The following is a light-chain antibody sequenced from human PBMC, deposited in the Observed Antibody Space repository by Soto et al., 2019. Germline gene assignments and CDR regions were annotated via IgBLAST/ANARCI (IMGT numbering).Light chain of an antibody. CDR3: SSYAGSNNVV. CDR1: SSDVGGYNY. CDR2: EVN. J-gene: IGLJ2*01. Sequence: QAVLSQPPSASGSPGQSVTISCTGTSSDVGGYNYVSWYQHHPGKAPKLMIYEVNKRPSGVPDRFSGSKSGNTASLTVSGLQAEDDSDYYCSSYAGSNNVVFGGGTQLTGL. V-gene: IGLV2-8*01.